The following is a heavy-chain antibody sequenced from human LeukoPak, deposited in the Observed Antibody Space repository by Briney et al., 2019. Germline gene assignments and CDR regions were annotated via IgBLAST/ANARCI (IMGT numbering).Heavy chain of an antibody. CDR1: GGTFSSYA. J-gene: IGHJ4*02. V-gene: IGHV1-69*13. Sequence: SVKVSCKASGGTFSSYAISWVRQAPGQGLEWMGGIIPIFGTANYAQKFQGRVTITADESTSTAYMELRSLRSDDTAVYYCARSAAATFDYWGQGTLVTVSS. CDR2: IIPIFGTA. CDR3: ARSAAATFDY. D-gene: IGHD6-13*01.